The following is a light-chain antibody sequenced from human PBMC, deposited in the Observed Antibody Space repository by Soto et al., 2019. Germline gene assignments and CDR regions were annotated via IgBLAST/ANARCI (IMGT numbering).Light chain of an antibody. CDR1: TSDVGGYNF. CDR3: SSFAGFKNRYV. Sequence: QSALTQPPSASGSPGQSVTISCTGTTSDVGGYNFVSWYQQHPGKAPKLIIYEVNKRPSGVPDRFSGSKSGNTASLTVSGLQAEDEADYYCSSFAGFKNRYVFGTGTKLTVL. V-gene: IGLV2-8*01. J-gene: IGLJ1*01. CDR2: EVN.